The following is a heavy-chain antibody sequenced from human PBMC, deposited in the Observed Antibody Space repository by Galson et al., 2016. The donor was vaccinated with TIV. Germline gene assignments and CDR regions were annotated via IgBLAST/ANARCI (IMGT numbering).Heavy chain of an antibody. CDR2: IYTSGTT. D-gene: IGHD1-20*01. CDR1: GGSITSYF. Sequence: SETLSLTCTVSGGSITSYFWSWIRQPAGEGLEWIGRIYTSGTTNYNPSLESRVTISLDTSRNQVSLSLSSVTAADTAVYYCACTPPRYNWNYFDSWGPGTLVTVSS. V-gene: IGHV4-4*07. J-gene: IGHJ4*01. CDR3: ACTPPRYNWNYFDS.